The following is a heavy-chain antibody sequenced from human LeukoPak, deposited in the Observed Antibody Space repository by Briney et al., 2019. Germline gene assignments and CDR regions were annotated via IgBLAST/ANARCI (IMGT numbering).Heavy chain of an antibody. D-gene: IGHD5-12*01. CDR3: ARGGHSGYEGLKDY. Sequence: GGSLRLSCAASGFTFSSYGMHWVRQAPGKGLEWVAVISYDGSNKYYADSVKGRFTISRDNSKNTLYLQMNSLRAEDTAVYYCARGGHSGYEGLKDYWGQGTLVTVSS. CDR1: GFTFSSYG. CDR2: ISYDGSNK. V-gene: IGHV3-30*03. J-gene: IGHJ4*02.